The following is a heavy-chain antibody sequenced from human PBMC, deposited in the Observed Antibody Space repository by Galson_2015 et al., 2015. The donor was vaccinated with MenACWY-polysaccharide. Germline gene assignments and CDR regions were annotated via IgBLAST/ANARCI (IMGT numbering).Heavy chain of an antibody. CDR3: ARDGPQDQLLYLYNWNYVGYFDY. CDR2: ISYDGSNK. Sequence: CAASGFTFSSYAMHWVRQAPGKGLEWVAVISYDGSNKYYADSVKGRFTISRDNSKNTLYLQMNSLRAEDTAVYYCARDGPQDQLLYLYNWNYVGYFDYWGQGTLVTVSS. V-gene: IGHV3-30-3*01. J-gene: IGHJ4*02. D-gene: IGHD1-7*01. CDR1: GFTFSSYA.